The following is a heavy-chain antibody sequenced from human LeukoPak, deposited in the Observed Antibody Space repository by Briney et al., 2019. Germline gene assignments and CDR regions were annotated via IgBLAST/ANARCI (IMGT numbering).Heavy chain of an antibody. V-gene: IGHV1-69*13. CDR1: GGTFSIYA. D-gene: IGHD3-3*01. CDR2: IIPIFGTA. J-gene: IGHJ6*03. CDR3: ARTYDFWSPMDV. Sequence: SVTVSCKASGGTFSIYAISWVRQAPGQGLEWMGGIIPIFGTANYAQKFQGRVTITADESTSTAYMELSSLRSEDTAVYYCARTYDFWSPMDVWGKGTTVTVSS.